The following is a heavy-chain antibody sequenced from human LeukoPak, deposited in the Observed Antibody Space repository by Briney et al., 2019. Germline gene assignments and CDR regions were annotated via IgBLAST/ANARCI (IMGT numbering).Heavy chain of an antibody. CDR1: GFTFSNSW. V-gene: IGHV3-7*01. CDR2: IKRDGSEK. CDR3: EGSAGY. J-gene: IGHJ4*02. Sequence: PGGSLRLSCAASGFTFSNSWMSWVRQAPGKGLEWVANIKRDGSEKYYVDSVKGRFTISRDNAKSSLFLQMNSLRADDTAVYYCEGSAGYWGQGTLVTVLS.